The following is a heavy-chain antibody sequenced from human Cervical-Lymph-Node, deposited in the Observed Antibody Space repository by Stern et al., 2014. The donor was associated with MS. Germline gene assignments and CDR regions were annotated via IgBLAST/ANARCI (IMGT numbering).Heavy chain of an antibody. D-gene: IGHD1-7*01. CDR2: IWSDGNNK. J-gene: IGHJ4*02. CDR1: GFTFSNYG. CDR3: ARGNWNYEGMGY. V-gene: IGHV3-33*01. Sequence: VQLVESGGGVVQPGRSLRLSCAASGFTFSNYGMHWVRQAPGKGLEWLAGIWSDGNNKSYADSVKGRFTISRDNSKNTLFLQMSSRTAEDTALYYCARGNWNYEGMGYWGQGTLVTVSS.